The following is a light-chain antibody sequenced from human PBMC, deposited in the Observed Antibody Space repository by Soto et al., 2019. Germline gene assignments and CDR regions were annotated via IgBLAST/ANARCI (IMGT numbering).Light chain of an antibody. V-gene: IGKV3-15*01. CDR2: GGS. J-gene: IGKJ3*01. CDR1: QSISSN. CDR3: QQYNKWPLFT. Sequence: EIVMTQSPDILSVSPGERATLSCRASQSISSNLAWYQQRPGQSPRLLIYGGSPRATGIPARFSGSGSGTDFTLTISSLQSEDFAIYYCQQYNKWPLFTFGPGTRVDIK.